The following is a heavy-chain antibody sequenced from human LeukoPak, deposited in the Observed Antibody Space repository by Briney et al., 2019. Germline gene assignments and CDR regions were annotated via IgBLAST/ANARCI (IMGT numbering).Heavy chain of an antibody. D-gene: IGHD1-26*01. J-gene: IGHJ4*02. CDR2: ISGSGSST. CDR3: AKDLVGATNY. Sequence: GSLRLSCAASGFPFSNFAMSWVRQAPGKGLEWVSAISGSGSSTHYADSVKGRFTISRDNSKNTLYLQMNSLRAEDTAIFYCAKDLVGATNYWGQGTLVAVSS. CDR1: GFPFSNFA. V-gene: IGHV3-23*01.